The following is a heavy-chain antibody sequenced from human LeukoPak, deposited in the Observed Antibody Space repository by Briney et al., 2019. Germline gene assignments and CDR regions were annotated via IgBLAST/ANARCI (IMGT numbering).Heavy chain of an antibody. CDR2: MNPNSGNT. D-gene: IGHD3-22*01. CDR1: GYTFTSYD. Sequence: ASVKVSCKASGYTFTSYDINWVRQATGQGLEWMGWMNPNSGNTAYAQKFQGRGTITRNTSISTAYMELSSLRSEDTAIYYCAREDYYDSGSSDYWGQRTLVTVSS. J-gene: IGHJ4*02. V-gene: IGHV1-8*03. CDR3: AREDYYDSGSSDY.